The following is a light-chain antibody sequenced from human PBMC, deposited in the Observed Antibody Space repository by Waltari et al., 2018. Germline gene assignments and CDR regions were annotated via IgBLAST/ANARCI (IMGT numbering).Light chain of an antibody. CDR1: TSTIGSNS. CDR3: ESWDDSLNGRL. J-gene: IGLJ3*02. V-gene: IGLV1-44*01. Sequence: QSVLTQPPSASGTPGQRVTISCSGSTSTIGSNSVKWYQQFQGAAPKLLVYNNDQRPSWVPDRFAGSRAGTSASLAISGLQSEDEADYYCESWDDSLNGRLFGGGTALTVL. CDR2: NND.